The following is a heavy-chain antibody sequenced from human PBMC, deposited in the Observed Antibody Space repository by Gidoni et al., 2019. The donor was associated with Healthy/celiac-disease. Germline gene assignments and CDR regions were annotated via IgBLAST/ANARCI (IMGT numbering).Heavy chain of an antibody. CDR1: GFTFSSYN. CDR2: IISSCSTI. D-gene: IGHD3-10*01. V-gene: IGHV3-48*02. CDR3: ARGGEVGDSYFDY. J-gene: IGHJ4*02. Sequence: EVQLVESGGGLVQPGGSLSISCAASGFTFSSYNMNWVRQAPGKGLEWVSYIISSCSTIYYADSVRGRFTISRDNAKNSLYLQMNSLGDEDTAVYYCARGGEVGDSYFDYWGQGTLVTVSS.